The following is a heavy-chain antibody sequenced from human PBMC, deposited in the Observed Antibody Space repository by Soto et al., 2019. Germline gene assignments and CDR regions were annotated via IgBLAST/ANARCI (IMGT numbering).Heavy chain of an antibody. CDR3: ARQPPFYSVVRGYMEV. CDR2: IYYSGST. J-gene: IGHJ6*03. V-gene: IGHV4-59*08. Sequence: SETLSLTCTVSGVSTRSYYWSLLRPPPGKGLEWIGYIYYSGSTNYNPSLKSRVTISVDTSKNQFSLKLSSVTAADTAVYYCARQPPFYSVVRGYMEVWGKGTTVTVSS. CDR1: GVSTRSYY. D-gene: IGHD2-2*01.